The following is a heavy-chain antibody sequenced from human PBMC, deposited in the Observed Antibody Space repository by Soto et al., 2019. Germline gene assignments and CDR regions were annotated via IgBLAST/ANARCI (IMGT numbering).Heavy chain of an antibody. CDR2: IYRAGST. V-gene: IGHV4-4*02. CDR1: GFTFSSYW. D-gene: IGHD1-7*01. Sequence: PGGSLRLSCADSGFTFSSYWMSWVRQPPGQGLEWIGEIYRAGSTNYNPSLKSRVTISLDKSENQFSLKVTSLTAADTAVYYCASRDPGTSVDYWGQGTLVTVSS. CDR3: ASRDPGTSVDY. J-gene: IGHJ4*02.